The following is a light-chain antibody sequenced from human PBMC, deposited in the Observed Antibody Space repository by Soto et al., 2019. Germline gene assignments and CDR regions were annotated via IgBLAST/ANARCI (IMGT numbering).Light chain of an antibody. CDR3: QQYKIYPT. CDR2: EAS. Sequence: DIQMTQFPSTLSASVGDRVTITCRASQSIDKWLAWYQQKPGKAPNLLIYEASNLQGGVPSRFSGSRSGTDFTLTISSLQPDDFATYYCQQYKIYPTFGQGTKVETK. CDR1: QSIDKW. V-gene: IGKV1-5*03. J-gene: IGKJ1*01.